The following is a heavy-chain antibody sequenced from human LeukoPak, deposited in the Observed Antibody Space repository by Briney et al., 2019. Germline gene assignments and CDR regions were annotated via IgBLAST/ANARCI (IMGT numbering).Heavy chain of an antibody. CDR1: GYTFTTYD. Sequence: ASVKVSCKASGYTFTTYDITWVRQATGQGLEWMRWINPNSGGTNYAQKFQGRVTMTRDTSISTAYMELSRLRSDDTAVYYCARAVSTYYYDSSGYSDFDYWGQGTLVTASS. J-gene: IGHJ4*02. V-gene: IGHV1-2*02. CDR2: INPNSGGT. CDR3: ARAVSTYYYDSSGYSDFDY. D-gene: IGHD3-22*01.